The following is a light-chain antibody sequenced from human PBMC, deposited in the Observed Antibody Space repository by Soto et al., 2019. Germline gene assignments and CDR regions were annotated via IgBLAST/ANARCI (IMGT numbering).Light chain of an antibody. J-gene: IGKJ1*01. CDR1: ESISSW. CDR2: KAS. Sequence: DIQMTQSPPTLSASAGDRVTITCRASESISSWLAWYQQKPGKAPKLLMYKASSLESGVPSRFSGSGSGTEFTLTISSLQPDDFATYYCQQYNSYSWTFGKGTKADIK. CDR3: QQYNSYSWT. V-gene: IGKV1-5*03.